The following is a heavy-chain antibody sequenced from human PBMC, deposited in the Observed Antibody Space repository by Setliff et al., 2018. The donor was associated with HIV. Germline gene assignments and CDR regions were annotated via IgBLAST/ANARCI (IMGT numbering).Heavy chain of an antibody. J-gene: IGHJ5*02. CDR1: GGSISSNSYY. Sequence: SETLSLTCIVSGGSISSNSYYWGWIRQPPGKGLEWIGSIYYSGSTYYNPSLRSRVTISVDTSKTQFSLNLSSVTAADTAVYYCARVKGVYCSSVSCYPSWFDPWGQGTLVTVSS. CDR2: IYYSGST. V-gene: IGHV4-39*01. CDR3: ARVKGVYCSSVSCYPSWFDP. D-gene: IGHD2-2*01.